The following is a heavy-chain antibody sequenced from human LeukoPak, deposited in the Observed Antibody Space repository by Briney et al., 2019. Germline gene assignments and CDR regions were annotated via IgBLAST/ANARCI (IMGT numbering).Heavy chain of an antibody. V-gene: IGHV3-9*01. CDR3: AKASTMVRAVIYPFFDY. J-gene: IGHJ4*02. Sequence: GGSLRLSCAASGFTFDDYALHWVRQAPGKGLEWVSGISWNSGSVAYADSLKGRFTISRDNAKNSLYLQMNNLRPEDTALYFCAKASTMVRAVIYPFFDYWGQGTLVTVSS. CDR2: ISWNSGSV. D-gene: IGHD3-10*01. CDR1: GFTFDDYA.